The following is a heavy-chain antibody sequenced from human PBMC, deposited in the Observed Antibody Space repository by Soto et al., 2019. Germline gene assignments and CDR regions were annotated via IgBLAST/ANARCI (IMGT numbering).Heavy chain of an antibody. CDR1: GFTFSSYA. J-gene: IGHJ4*02. CDR2: ISGSGGST. CDR3: ARMIDYGDYSDY. Sequence: GGSLRLSCAASGFTFSSYAMSWVRQAPGKGLEWVSAISGSGGSTYYADSVKGRFTISRDNSKNTLYLQMNSLRAEDTAVYYCARMIDYGDYSDYWGQGTLVTVSS. V-gene: IGHV3-23*01. D-gene: IGHD4-17*01.